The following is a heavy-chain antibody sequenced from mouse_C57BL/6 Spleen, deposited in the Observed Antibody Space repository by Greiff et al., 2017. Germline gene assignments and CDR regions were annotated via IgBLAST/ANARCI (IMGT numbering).Heavy chain of an antibody. CDR3: ARRYGSSYVRYFDV. D-gene: IGHD1-1*01. J-gene: IGHJ1*03. V-gene: IGHV1-39*01. CDR2: INPNYGTT. Sequence: VQLQQSGPELVKPGASVKISCKASGYSFTDYNMNWVKQSNGKSLEWIGVINPNYGTTSYNQKFKGKATLTVDQSSSTAYMQLNSLTSEDSAVXYCARRYGSSYVRYFDVWGTGTTVTVSS. CDR1: GYSFTDYN.